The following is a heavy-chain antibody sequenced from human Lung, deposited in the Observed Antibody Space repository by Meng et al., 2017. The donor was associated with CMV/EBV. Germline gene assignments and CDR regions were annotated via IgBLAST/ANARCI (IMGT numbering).Heavy chain of an antibody. CDR1: GYTFTNYG. J-gene: IGHJ5*02. CDR2: ISGYNDNT. V-gene: IGHV1-18*01. CDR3: ARSHYYDFWRGYFSVPLAP. Sequence: ASVKVSXKASGYTFTNYGISWVRQAPGQGLEWMGWISGYNDNTDYTQKFQGRVTMTTDKSTSTAYMELRSLRSDDTAVYYCARSHYYDFWRGYFSVPLAPWGQGTLVTVSS. D-gene: IGHD3-3*01.